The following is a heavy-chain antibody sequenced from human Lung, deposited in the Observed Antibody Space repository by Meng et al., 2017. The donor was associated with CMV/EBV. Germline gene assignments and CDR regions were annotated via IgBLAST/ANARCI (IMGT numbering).Heavy chain of an antibody. J-gene: IGHJ4*02. CDR1: GFIFNSYA. CDR2: ISYDGSNK. V-gene: IGHV3-30*04. D-gene: IGHD2-2*01. Sequence: GGSLRLXCAASGFIFNSYAMHWVRQAPGKWLECVAIISYDGSNKYYVDSVKGRFIISRDKSQNTLYLQMNSLRAADTAVYYCARDRNQLLLGGVFDYWGQGXLVTVSS. CDR3: ARDRNQLLLGGVFDY.